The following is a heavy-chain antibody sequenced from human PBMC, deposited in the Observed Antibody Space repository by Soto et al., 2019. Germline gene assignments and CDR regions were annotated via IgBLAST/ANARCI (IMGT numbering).Heavy chain of an antibody. CDR3: ARGVLGGYSGYEPIHY. D-gene: IGHD5-12*01. CDR1: GGTFSSYT. CDR2: IIHILGIA. J-gene: IGHJ4*02. Sequence: QVQLVQYGAAVMKPGASVKVSCKASGGTFSSYTISWVRQAPGQGLEWMGRIIHILGIANYAQKFQGRITITADKPTTTAYMELSSLTSEVTAVYYCARGVLGGYSGYEPIHYWGQGHLVTAAS. V-gene: IGHV1-69*02.